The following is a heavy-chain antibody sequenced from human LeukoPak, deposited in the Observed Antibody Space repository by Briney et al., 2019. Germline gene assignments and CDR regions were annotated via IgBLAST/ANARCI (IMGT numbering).Heavy chain of an antibody. D-gene: IGHD2-15*01. J-gene: IGHJ4*02. CDR3: ARLGFCRGDNCLDDY. Sequence: SETLSLTCTVSGGSMSPYYWSWMRQPPGKGPEYVGYIFYTGGTNYNPSLKRRVTVSLDASKNQFSLKLSSVTATDTAVYYCARLGFCRGDNCLDDYWGQGTLVTVSS. CDR1: GGSMSPYY. V-gene: IGHV4-59*08. CDR2: IFYTGGT.